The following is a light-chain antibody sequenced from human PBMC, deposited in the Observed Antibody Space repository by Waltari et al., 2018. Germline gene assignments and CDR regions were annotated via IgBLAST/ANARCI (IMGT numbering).Light chain of an antibody. CDR2: DTS. Sequence: QAVVTQEPSLTVSPGGTVTLTCDSSTGPVTIDHYPYWFQQKVGQAPRALIHDTSDRYSWTPARFSGSLVGGKPALTLSGARPEDEADYYCLISFAGTWVFGGGTKLTVL. CDR3: LISFAGTWV. V-gene: IGLV7-46*01. CDR1: TGPVTIDHY. J-gene: IGLJ2*01.